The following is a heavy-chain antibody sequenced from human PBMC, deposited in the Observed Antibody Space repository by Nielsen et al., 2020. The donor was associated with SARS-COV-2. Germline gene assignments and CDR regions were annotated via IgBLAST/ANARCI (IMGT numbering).Heavy chain of an antibody. Sequence: LRLSCTVSGGSISSGGYYWSWIGQHPGKGLEWIGYIYYSGSTYYNPSLKSRVTISVDTSKNQFSLKLSSVTAADTAVYYCARVGGSFFAGWFDPWGQGTLVTVSS. CDR3: ARVGGSFFAGWFDP. CDR1: GGSISSGGYY. J-gene: IGHJ5*02. V-gene: IGHV4-31*03. D-gene: IGHD2-15*01. CDR2: IYYSGST.